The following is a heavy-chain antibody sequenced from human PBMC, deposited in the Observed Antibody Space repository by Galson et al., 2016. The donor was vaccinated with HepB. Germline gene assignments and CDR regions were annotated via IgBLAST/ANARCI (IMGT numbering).Heavy chain of an antibody. Sequence: SLRLSCAASGFTVSNNYMTWVRQAPGKELEWVSRVYSGGVTNYADSVKGRFTTSRESSKNTLYLQMNSLRVEDTAVYHCATSPSVGIWGQGTLVTVSS. CDR1: GFTVSNNY. CDR3: ATSPSVGI. CDR2: VYSGGVT. J-gene: IGHJ4*02. V-gene: IGHV3-53*01. D-gene: IGHD5/OR15-5a*01.